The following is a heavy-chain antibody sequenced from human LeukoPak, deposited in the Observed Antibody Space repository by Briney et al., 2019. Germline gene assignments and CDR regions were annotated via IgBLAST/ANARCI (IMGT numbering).Heavy chain of an antibody. Sequence: GGSLRLSCAASGFAFSSYGMHWVRQAPGKGLEWVAFIRYDGSNKYYADSVKGRFTISRDNSKNTLYPQMNSLRAEDTAVYYCAKIVSGWRPGSAFDIWGQGTMVTVSS. V-gene: IGHV3-30*02. CDR3: AKIVSGWRPGSAFDI. CDR2: IRYDGSNK. J-gene: IGHJ3*02. CDR1: GFAFSSYG. D-gene: IGHD6-19*01.